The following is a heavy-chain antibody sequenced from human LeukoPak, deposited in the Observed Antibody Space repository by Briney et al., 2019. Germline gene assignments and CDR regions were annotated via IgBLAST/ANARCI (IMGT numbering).Heavy chain of an antibody. V-gene: IGHV3-64*01. CDR3: ATDYYVSGSYYRLFY. CDR1: GFTFSSYA. Sequence: GGSLRLSCAASGFTFSSYAMHWVRQAPGKGLEYVSTISNKGGSTYYANSVKGRFTISRDNAKNTLYLQMNNLRAEDTAIYYCATDYYVSGSYYRLFYWGQGTLVTVSS. D-gene: IGHD3-10*01. J-gene: IGHJ4*02. CDR2: ISNKGGST.